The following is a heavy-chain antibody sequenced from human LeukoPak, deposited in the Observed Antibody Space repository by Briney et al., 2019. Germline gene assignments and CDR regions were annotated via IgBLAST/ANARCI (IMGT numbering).Heavy chain of an antibody. CDR3: ARGEVGIQLWFWAFDI. CDR1: GGSISSSNW. V-gene: IGHV4-4*02. J-gene: IGHJ3*02. CDR2: IYHSGST. D-gene: IGHD5-18*01. Sequence: KTSETLSLTCAVSGGSISSSNWWSWVRQPPGKGLEWIGEIYHSGSTNYNPSLKSRVTMSVDKSKNQFSLELSSVTAADTAVYYCARGEVGIQLWFWAFDIWGQGTMVTVSS.